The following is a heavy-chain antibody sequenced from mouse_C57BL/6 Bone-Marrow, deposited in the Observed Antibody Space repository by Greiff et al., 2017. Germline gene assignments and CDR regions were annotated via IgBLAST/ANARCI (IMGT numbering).Heavy chain of an antibody. Sequence: EVQGVESGGGLVKPGGSLKLSCAASGFTFSSYAMSWVRQTPEKRLEWVATISDGGSYTYYPDNVKGRFTISRDNAKNNLYLQMSHLKSEDTAMYYCARDLVKMDYWGQGTSVTVSS. CDR3: ARDLVKMDY. D-gene: IGHD2-2*01. V-gene: IGHV5-4*01. CDR2: ISDGGSYT. CDR1: GFTFSSYA. J-gene: IGHJ4*01.